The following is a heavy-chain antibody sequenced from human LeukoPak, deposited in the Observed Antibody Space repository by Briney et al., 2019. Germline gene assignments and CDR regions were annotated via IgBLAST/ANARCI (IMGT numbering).Heavy chain of an antibody. Sequence: SQTLSLTCAVSGGSISSGGYSWSWIRHPPGKGLEWIGYIYHSGSTYYNPSLKSRVTISVDRSKNQFSLKLSSVTAADTAVYYCARGGDSYGYPYFDYWGQGTLVTVSS. V-gene: IGHV4-30-2*01. J-gene: IGHJ4*02. D-gene: IGHD5-18*01. CDR2: IYHSGST. CDR3: ARGGDSYGYPYFDY. CDR1: GGSISSGGYS.